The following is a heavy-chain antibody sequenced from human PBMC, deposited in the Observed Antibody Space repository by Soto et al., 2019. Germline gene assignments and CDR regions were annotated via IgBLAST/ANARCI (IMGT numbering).Heavy chain of an antibody. Sequence: QVQLQESGPGLVKPSETLSLTCTVSGGSIDGYNCAWIRQPPGKALEWVGYVYYNGCSSYNPSLKRRVTLSKDTSKSQYSLQLRSVTAADTAVYYCARQGSGNLHGLVDVWGRGTTVTVSS. V-gene: IGHV4-59*08. D-gene: IGHD1-26*01. CDR1: GGSIDGYN. J-gene: IGHJ6*02. CDR2: VYYNGCS. CDR3: ARQGSGNLHGLVDV.